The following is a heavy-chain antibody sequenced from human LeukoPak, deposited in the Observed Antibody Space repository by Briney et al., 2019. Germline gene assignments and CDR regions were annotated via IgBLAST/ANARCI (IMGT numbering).Heavy chain of an antibody. V-gene: IGHV4-4*09. Sequence: SETLSLTCTVSGGSVSGYYWSWIRQPPGKGLEWIGYIYTSGSTYYNPSLESRVTISVDTSKNQFSLRLSSVTAADTALYYCAKTDHYYYYMDVWGKGTTVTVSS. J-gene: IGHJ6*03. CDR1: GGSVSGYY. CDR2: IYTSGST. CDR3: AKTDHYYYYMDV. D-gene: IGHD1-1*01.